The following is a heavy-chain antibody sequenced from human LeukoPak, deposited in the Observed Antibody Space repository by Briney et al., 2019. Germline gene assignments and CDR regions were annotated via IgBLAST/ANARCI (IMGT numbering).Heavy chain of an antibody. CDR2: ISSSSSYI. CDR3: ARQNYGGPFDI. V-gene: IGHV3-21*01. D-gene: IGHD4-23*01. Sequence: GGSLRLSCAASGFTFSSYSMNWVRQAPGKGLEWVSSISSSSSYIYYADSVKGRFTISRDNAKNSLYLQMNSLRVEDTAVYYCARQNYGGPFDILGEGTMVTVSS. CDR1: GFTFSSYS. J-gene: IGHJ3*02.